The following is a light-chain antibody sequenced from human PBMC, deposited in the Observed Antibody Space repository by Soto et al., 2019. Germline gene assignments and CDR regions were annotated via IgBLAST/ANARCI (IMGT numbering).Light chain of an antibody. CDR2: KGT. J-gene: IGLJ1*01. V-gene: IGLV2-23*01. CDR1: SSDVGAYYS. CDR3: GSSVPESTYG. Sequence: QSVLAQPSSVSGSPGQSITISCTGTSSDVGAYYSVSWYQQHPHRASQVIIYKGTQPHSVVSNRFSGSPSGNAAYLTLSALQPDDEADYFCGSSVPESTYGFGTGTKVTVL.